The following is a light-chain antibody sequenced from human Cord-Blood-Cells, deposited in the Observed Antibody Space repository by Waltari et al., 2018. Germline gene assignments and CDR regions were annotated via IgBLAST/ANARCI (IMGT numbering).Light chain of an antibody. CDR1: SGHSSYA. CDR3: QTWGTGIHWV. CDR2: LNSDGSH. J-gene: IGLJ3*02. V-gene: IGLV4-69*01. Sequence: QLVLTQSPSASASLGASVTLTCPLSSGHSSYALAWHQQQPEKGPRYLMKLNSDGSHSKGDGIPDRFSGSSSGAERYLTISSLQSEDEADYYCQTWGTGIHWVFGGGTKLTVL.